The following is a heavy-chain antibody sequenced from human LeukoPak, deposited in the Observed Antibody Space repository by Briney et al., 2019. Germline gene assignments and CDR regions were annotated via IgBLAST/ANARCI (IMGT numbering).Heavy chain of an antibody. CDR1: GGTFSSYA. D-gene: IGHD3-9*01. J-gene: IGHJ4*02. V-gene: IGHV1-18*01. Sequence: GASVKVSCKASGGTFSSYAISWVRQAPGQGLEWMGWISAYNGNTNYAQKLQGRVTMTTDTSTSTAYMELRSLRSDDTAVYYCARDFRDFDWSPGDWGQGTLVTVSS. CDR2: ISAYNGNT. CDR3: ARDFRDFDWSPGD.